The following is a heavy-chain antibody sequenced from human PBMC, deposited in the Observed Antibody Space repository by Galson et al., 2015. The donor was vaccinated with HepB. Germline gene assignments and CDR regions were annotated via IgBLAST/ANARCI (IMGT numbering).Heavy chain of an antibody. CDR2: IDYDGSMT. CDR1: GFNFSQYW. D-gene: IGHD3-16*01. V-gene: IGHV3-74*03. Sequence: SLRLSCAASGFNFSQYWMYWVRQAPGKGLMCVSRIDYDGSMTTYAGSVKGRFTVSRDNAKNTLYLQLNSLRVEDTAMYYCARGLRKWTDDGGYWGQGTLVTVSS. J-gene: IGHJ4*02. CDR3: ARGLRKWTDDGGY.